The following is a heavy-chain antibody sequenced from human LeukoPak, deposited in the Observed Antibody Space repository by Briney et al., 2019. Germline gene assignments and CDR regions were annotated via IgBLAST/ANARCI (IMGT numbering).Heavy chain of an antibody. D-gene: IGHD3-9*01. CDR3: ARHRADILTGAYYYYYMDV. J-gene: IGHJ6*03. CDR2: IYYSGST. CDR1: GGSISSSSYY. Sequence: SETLSLTCTVSGGSISSSSYYWGWIRQPPGKGLEWIGSIYYSGSTYYNPSLKSRVTISVDTSKNQFSLKLSSVTAADTAVYYCARHRADILTGAYYYYYMDVWGKGTTVTISS. V-gene: IGHV4-39*01.